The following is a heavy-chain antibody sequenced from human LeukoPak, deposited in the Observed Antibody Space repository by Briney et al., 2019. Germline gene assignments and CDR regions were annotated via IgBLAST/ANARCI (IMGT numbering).Heavy chain of an antibody. CDR1: GGSFSGYY. CDR3: ARVHRDFWSGYYTNWYFDL. D-gene: IGHD3-3*01. V-gene: IGHV4-59*01. Sequence: SETLSLTCAVYGGSFSGYYWSWIRQPPGKGLEWIGYIYYSGSTNYNPSLKSRVTISVDTSKNQFSLKLSSVTAADTAVYYCARVHRDFWSGYYTNWYFDLWGRGTLVTVSS. CDR2: IYYSGST. J-gene: IGHJ2*01.